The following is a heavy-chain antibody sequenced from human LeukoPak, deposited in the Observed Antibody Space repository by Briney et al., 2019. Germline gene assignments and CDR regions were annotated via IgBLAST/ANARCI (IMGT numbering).Heavy chain of an antibody. CDR1: GGSISSSS. Sequence: PSETLSLTCTVSGGSISSSSYYWGWIRQAPGKGLEWVSSISSSSSYIYYADSVRGRFTISRDNTKNSLFLQMNSLRGEDTAVYYCARCTTGKTFGSLREIKKSREIDYWGQGTLVTVSS. CDR3: ARCTTGKTFGSLREIKKSREIDY. CDR2: ISSSSSYI. J-gene: IGHJ4*02. D-gene: IGHD1-1*01. V-gene: IGHV3-21*01.